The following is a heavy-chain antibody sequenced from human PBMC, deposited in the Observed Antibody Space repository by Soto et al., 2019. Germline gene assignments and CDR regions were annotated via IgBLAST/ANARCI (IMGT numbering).Heavy chain of an antibody. CDR2: ISGSGDNT. Sequence: EVQLLESGGGLVQPGGSLRLSCAASGFSFDDYAMTWVRQAAGEGLEWVSAISGSGDNTYYADSVKGRFTISRDNSKNTLYLQLNSLRAEDTAVYYCAKGYYSGYDLAYFDYWGQGTLVTVSS. D-gene: IGHD5-12*01. CDR1: GFSFDDYA. V-gene: IGHV3-23*01. CDR3: AKGYYSGYDLAYFDY. J-gene: IGHJ4*02.